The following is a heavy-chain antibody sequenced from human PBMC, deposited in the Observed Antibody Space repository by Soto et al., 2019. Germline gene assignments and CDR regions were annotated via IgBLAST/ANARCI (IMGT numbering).Heavy chain of an antibody. CDR2: INHSGST. J-gene: IGHJ4*02. CDR3: ARGDYVGY. V-gene: IGHV4-34*01. CDR1: GGSFSGYY. Sequence: QVQLQQWGAGLLKPSETLSLTCAVYGGSFSGYYWSWIRQPPGKGLEWIGEINHSGSTNYNPSLKSRVTISVDTSKNQFSLKLSSVTAADTALYYCARGDYVGYWGQGTLVTVSS.